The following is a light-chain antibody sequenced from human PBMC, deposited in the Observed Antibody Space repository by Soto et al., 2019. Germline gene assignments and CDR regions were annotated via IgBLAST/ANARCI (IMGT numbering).Light chain of an antibody. CDR3: QHRDNWSYI. V-gene: IGKV3D-20*02. CDR2: DAS. Sequence: LKHSPGTLSLSKEERANLSCRASQSVSSSYLAWYQQKPGQAPRLLIYDASNRATGIPARFSGSGSGTDYTLTISSLEAEDFAVYYCQHRDNWSYIFGQGTKVDI. J-gene: IGKJ2*01. CDR1: QSVSSSY.